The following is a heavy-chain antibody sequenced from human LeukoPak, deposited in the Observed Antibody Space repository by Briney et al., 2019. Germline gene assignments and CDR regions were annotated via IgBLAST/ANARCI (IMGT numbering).Heavy chain of an antibody. V-gene: IGHV3-21*01. Sequence: GGSLRLSCAASGFTFSSYSMNWVRQAPGKGLEWVSSISSSSSYIYYADSVKGRFTISRDNAKNSLYLQINSLRAEDTAVYYCARGEAYYDFWSGYYLFDYWGQGTLVTVSS. J-gene: IGHJ4*02. CDR3: ARGEAYYDFWSGYYLFDY. CDR1: GFTFSSYS. CDR2: ISSSSSYI. D-gene: IGHD3-3*01.